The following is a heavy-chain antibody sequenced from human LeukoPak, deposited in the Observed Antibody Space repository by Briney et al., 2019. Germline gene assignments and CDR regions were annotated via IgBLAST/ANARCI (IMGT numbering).Heavy chain of an antibody. Sequence: GGSLRLSCAASGFTFRTYWMSWIRQAPGNEPEWVADINQDGSEEYYLQSVQGRFTVSRDNDQNAVFLQMTYLRADDTAVYYCARWKMELERNAFDFWGQGTVVTVSS. CDR3: ARWKMELERNAFDF. CDR1: GFTFRTYW. J-gene: IGHJ3*01. CDR2: INQDGSEE. V-gene: IGHV3-7*01. D-gene: IGHD1-26*01.